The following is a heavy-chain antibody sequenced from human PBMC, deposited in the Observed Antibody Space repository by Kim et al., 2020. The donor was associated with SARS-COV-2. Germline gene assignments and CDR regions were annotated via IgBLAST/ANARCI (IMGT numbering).Heavy chain of an antibody. V-gene: IGHV3-30*18. Sequence: GGSLRLSCGASGFTFNNYAMHWVRQAPGKGLEWVAVISYDGSIKYYADSVKGQFTVSRDSSHNTLYLQMRSLRPEDTALYYCAKSIAFFWFGGGVNAFD. D-gene: IGHD3-10*01. CDR3: AKSIAFFWFGGGVNAFD. CDR1: GFTFNNYA. CDR2: ISYDGSIK. J-gene: IGHJ3*01.